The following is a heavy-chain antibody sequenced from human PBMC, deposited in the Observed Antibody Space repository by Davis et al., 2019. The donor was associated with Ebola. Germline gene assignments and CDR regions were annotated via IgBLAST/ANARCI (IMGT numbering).Heavy chain of an antibody. V-gene: IGHV3-33*01. CDR1: GFTFSTCA. J-gene: IGHJ4*02. CDR2: IWPDGRSQ. CDR3: ASGPSDYYSLPPQDY. D-gene: IGHD3-10*01. Sequence: PGGSLRLSCAASGFTFSTCAMHWVRQAPGKGLEWVALIWPDGRSQKYAASVQGRFPISRDNSKSTLYPQMNTLKVEDTAVYYCASGPSDYYSLPPQDYWGQGTRVTVSS.